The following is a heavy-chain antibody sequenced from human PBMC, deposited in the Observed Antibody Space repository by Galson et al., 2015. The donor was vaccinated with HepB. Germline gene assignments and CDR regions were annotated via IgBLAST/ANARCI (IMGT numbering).Heavy chain of an antibody. J-gene: IGHJ5*02. CDR3: ARGYGSGSYVGRRGRWFDP. V-gene: IGHV4-38-2*01. Sequence: ETLSLTCAVSGYPISSGYYWGWIRQPPGKGLEWIGSIYHSGSTYYNPSLKSRVTISVDRSKNQFSLKLSSVTAADTAVYYCARGYGSGSYVGRRGRWFDPWGQGTLVTVSS. CDR2: IYHSGST. CDR1: GYPISSGYY. D-gene: IGHD3-10*01.